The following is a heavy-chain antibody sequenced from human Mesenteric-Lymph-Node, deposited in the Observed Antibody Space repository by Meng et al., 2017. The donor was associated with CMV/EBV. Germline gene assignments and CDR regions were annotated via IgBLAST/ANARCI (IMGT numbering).Heavy chain of an antibody. V-gene: IGHV4-31*03. J-gene: IGHJ6*02. CDR2: IYYSGST. CDR1: GGSISSGGYY. D-gene: IGHD2-2*01. Sequence: LRLSCTVSGGSISSGGYYWSWIRQHPGKGLEWIGYIYYSGSTYYNPSLKSRVTISVDTSKNQFSLKLSSVTAADTAVYYCARTVSSTNLNYYYYGMDVWGQETTVTVSS. CDR3: ARTVSSTNLNYYYYGMDV.